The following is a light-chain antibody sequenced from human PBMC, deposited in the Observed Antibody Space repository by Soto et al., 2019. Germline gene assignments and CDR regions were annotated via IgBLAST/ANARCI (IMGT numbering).Light chain of an antibody. Sequence: SVLTQPPSASGTPGQRVTISCSGSSSNIGSNLVNWYQQRPGTAPKLLIYNNNQRPSGVPDRFSGSKSGTSASLAISGLQSEDEADYYCAAWDDSLNGVVFGGGTQLTAL. CDR1: SSNIGSNL. CDR3: AAWDDSLNGVV. V-gene: IGLV1-44*01. J-gene: IGLJ2*01. CDR2: NNN.